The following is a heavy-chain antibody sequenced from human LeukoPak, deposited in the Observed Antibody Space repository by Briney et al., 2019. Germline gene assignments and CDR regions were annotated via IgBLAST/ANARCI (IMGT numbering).Heavy chain of an antibody. CDR2: INHSGST. CDR1: SGSFSGYY. J-gene: IGHJ4*02. CDR3: ARAYSSSRTFDY. Sequence: SETLSLTCAVYSGSFSGYYWSWIRQPPGKGLEWIGEINHSGSTNYNPSLKSRVTISVDTSKNQFSLKLSSVTAADTAVYYCARAYSSSRTFDYWGQGTLVTVSS. V-gene: IGHV4-34*01. D-gene: IGHD6-13*01.